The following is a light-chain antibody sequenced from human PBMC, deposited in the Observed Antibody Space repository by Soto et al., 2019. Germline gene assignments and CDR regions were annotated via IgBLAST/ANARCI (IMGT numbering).Light chain of an antibody. Sequence: QPVLTQSPSASASLGASVKLTCTLSSGHSSYAIAWHQQQPEKGPRYLMKLNSDGSHSRGDGIPDRFSGSSSGTERYLTISSLQSEDEAGYYRQTWVTGPAVVFGGGTKLTVL. J-gene: IGLJ2*01. V-gene: IGLV4-69*01. CDR2: LNSDGSH. CDR1: SGHSSYA. CDR3: QTWVTGPAVV.